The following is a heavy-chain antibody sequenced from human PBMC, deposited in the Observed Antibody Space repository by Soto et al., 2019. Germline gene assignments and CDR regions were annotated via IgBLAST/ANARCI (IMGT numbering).Heavy chain of an antibody. V-gene: IGHV6-1*01. CDR1: GDSVSSNSAA. Sequence: SQTLSLTCAISGDSVSSNSAAWNWIRQSPSRDLEWLGRTYYRSKWYNDYAVSVKSRITINPDTSKNQFSLQLNSVTPEDTAVYYCASSGSTTVVRARAFDIWGQGTMVTVSS. CDR3: ASSGSTTVVRARAFDI. J-gene: IGHJ3*02. D-gene: IGHD4-17*01. CDR2: TYYRSKWYN.